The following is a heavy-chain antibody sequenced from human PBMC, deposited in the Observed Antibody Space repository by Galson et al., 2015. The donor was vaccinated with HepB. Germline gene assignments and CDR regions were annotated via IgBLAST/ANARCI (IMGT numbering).Heavy chain of an antibody. CDR3: ARVQRTIVTVVVIAGLDY. CDR1: GFSFSSYW. CDR2: IKQDGNEI. Sequence: SLRLSCAASGFSFSSYWMSWVRQAPGKGLEWVANIKQDGNEINYVDSVRGRFTISRDNAKNSLYLQLDSLRAEDTAVYYCARVQRTIVTVVVIAGLDYWGQGTLVAVSS. J-gene: IGHJ4*02. D-gene: IGHD3-22*01. V-gene: IGHV3-7*03.